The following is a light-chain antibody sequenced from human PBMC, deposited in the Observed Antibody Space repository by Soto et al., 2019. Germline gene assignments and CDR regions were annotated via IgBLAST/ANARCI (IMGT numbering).Light chain of an antibody. CDR2: DDS. CDR3: QVWDSSSDHYV. Sequence: SYELTQPPSVSVAPGQTARIICGGNNIGSQSVHWYQQRPGQAPVLVVSDDSDRPSGIPERFSGSNSGNTATLTTSRVEAGDEADYYCQVWDSSSDHYVFGTGTKVTVL. V-gene: IGLV3-21*02. J-gene: IGLJ1*01. CDR1: NIGSQS.